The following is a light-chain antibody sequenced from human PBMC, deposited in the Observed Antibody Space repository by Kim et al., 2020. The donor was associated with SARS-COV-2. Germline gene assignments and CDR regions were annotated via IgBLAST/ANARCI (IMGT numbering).Light chain of an antibody. V-gene: IGKV3-20*01. CDR1: QSGSSSY. Sequence: SPGERATLSCRASQSGSSSYLAWYQQNPGQAHILLIYGASSSATGIPDMFSGSGSGTGFTLTISRLEPEDFAVYYCQQYGSSPRTFGQGTKVEIK. CDR3: QQYGSSPRT. J-gene: IGKJ1*01. CDR2: GAS.